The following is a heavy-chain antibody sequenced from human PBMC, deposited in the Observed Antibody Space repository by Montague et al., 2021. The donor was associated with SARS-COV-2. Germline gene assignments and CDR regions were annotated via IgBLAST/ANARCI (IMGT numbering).Heavy chain of an antibody. V-gene: IGHV4-34*01. CDR3: ARGSASAWEVLDS. CDR2: ITHIRST. D-gene: IGHD1-26*01. J-gene: IGHJ5*01. Sequence: SETLSLTCAGYGGSFSGYYWTWVRQPPGKGLEWIGEITHIRSTNYNPSLKSRVSISVDTSNNQFSLRVASATAADTAVYYCARGSASAWEVLDSWGQGTVVTVSS. CDR1: GGSFSGYY.